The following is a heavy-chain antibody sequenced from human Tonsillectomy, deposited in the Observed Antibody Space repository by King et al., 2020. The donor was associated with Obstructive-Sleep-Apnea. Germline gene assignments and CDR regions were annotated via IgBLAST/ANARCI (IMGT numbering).Heavy chain of an antibody. CDR3: VRHLVATVKGADA. CDR1: GYRFTSYW. Sequence: VQLVESGTEVKKPGESLRISCKGSGYRFTSYWISWVRQMPGKGLEWMGRIYPRDSDINYSPSFQGHVTISVDKSISTAYLQWSSLKASDTALYYCVRHLVATVKGADAWGQGTLVTVSS. D-gene: IGHD5-24*01. V-gene: IGHV5-10-1*01. CDR2: IYPRDSDI. J-gene: IGHJ5*02.